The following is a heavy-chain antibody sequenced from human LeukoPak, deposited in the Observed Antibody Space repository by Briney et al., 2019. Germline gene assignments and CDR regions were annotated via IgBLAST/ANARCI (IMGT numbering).Heavy chain of an antibody. J-gene: IGHJ3*02. Sequence: SEPLSLTCTVSGGSISSYYWSWIRQPPGKGLEWIGYIYYSGSTNYNPSLKSRVTISVDTSKNQFSLKLSSVTAADTAVYYCARAGYYDSSGYSDAFDIWGQGTMVTVSS. CDR2: IYYSGST. V-gene: IGHV4-59*01. D-gene: IGHD3-22*01. CDR1: GGSISSYY. CDR3: ARAGYYDSSGYSDAFDI.